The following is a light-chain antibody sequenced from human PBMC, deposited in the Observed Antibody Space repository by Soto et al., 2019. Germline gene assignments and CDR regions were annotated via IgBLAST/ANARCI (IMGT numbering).Light chain of an antibody. CDR1: SSDVGAYYS. V-gene: IGLV2-14*01. CDR3: SSYTSGSSHYV. CDR2: GVT. Sequence: QSALTQPASVSGSPGQSITISCTGTSSDVGAYYSVSWYQHHPGKAPKLIIYGVTNRPSGVSNRFSGSKSGNTASLTISGLQAEDEADYHCSSYTSGSSHYVFGTGTQVSVL. J-gene: IGLJ1*01.